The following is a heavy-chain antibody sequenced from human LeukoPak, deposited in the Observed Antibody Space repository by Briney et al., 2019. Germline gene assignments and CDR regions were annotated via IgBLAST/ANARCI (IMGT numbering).Heavy chain of an antibody. CDR1: GASVSSGSYY. V-gene: IGHV4-61*01. Sequence: PSETLSLICTVSGASVSSGSYYWNWIRQPPGKGLEWIGYIYYSGSTNYNPSLKSRVTISVDTSKNQFSLKLSSVTAADTAVHYCARAAYSGSYHSDYWGQGTLVTVSS. CDR3: ARAAYSGSYHSDY. J-gene: IGHJ4*02. D-gene: IGHD1-26*01. CDR2: IYYSGST.